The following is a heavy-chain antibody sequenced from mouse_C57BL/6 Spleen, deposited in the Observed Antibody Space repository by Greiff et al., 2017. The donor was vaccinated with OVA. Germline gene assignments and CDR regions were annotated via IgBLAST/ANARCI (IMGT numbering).Heavy chain of an antibody. V-gene: IGHV1-50*01. CDR2: IDPSDSYT. CDR1: GYTFTGYW. J-gene: IGHJ3*01. D-gene: IGHD2-2*01. Sequence: QVQLQQPGAELVKPGASVKLSCKASGYTFTGYWMQWVQQRPGQGLEWIGEIDPSDSYTNYNQKFKGKATLTVDTSSSTAYMQLSSLTSEDSAVYYCARGGYDVYWGQGTLVTVSA. CDR3: ARGGYDVY.